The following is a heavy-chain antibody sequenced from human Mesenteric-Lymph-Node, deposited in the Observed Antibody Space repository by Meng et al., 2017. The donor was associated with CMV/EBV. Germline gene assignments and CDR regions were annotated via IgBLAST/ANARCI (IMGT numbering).Heavy chain of an antibody. J-gene: IGHJ6*02. CDR3: ARVAVRQQLFNYYKYYYGMDF. Sequence: GESLKISCKGSGYNFNIYYIAWVRQMPGKGLEWVGIIYPDDTDITYSPSFRGQVTMSADKSITTAYLQWTSLKASDTAIYYCARVAVRQQLFNYYKYYYGMDFWGQGTTVTVSS. CDR1: GYNFNIYY. CDR2: IYPDDTDI. D-gene: IGHD3-22*01. V-gene: IGHV5-51*01.